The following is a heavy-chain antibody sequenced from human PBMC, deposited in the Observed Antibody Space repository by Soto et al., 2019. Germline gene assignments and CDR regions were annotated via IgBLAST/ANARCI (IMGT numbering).Heavy chain of an antibody. CDR2: IGTAGDT. V-gene: IGHV3-13*04. J-gene: IGHJ6*02. Sequence: EVQLVESGGGLVQPGGSLRLSCAASGFTFSSYDMQWVRQATGKGLEWVSAIGTAGDTYYPGSVKGRFTISRENAKNSLYLQMNSLRAGDTAVYYCARSPPGGYPYYYGMDVWGQGTTVTVSS. D-gene: IGHD3-22*01. CDR1: GFTFSSYD. CDR3: ARSPPGGYPYYYGMDV.